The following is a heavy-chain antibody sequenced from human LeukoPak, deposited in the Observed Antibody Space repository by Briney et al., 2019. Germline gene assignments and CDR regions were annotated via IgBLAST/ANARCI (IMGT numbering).Heavy chain of an antibody. CDR1: GFTFSSYA. Sequence: PGTSLRLSCAASGFTFSSYAMHWVRQAPGKGLEWVAVISYDGSNKYYADSVKGRFTISRDNSKHTLYLQMNSLRAEDTAVYYCARDLTSFDYWGQGTLVTVSS. J-gene: IGHJ4*02. CDR3: ARDLTSFDY. CDR2: ISYDGSNK. V-gene: IGHV3-30-3*01.